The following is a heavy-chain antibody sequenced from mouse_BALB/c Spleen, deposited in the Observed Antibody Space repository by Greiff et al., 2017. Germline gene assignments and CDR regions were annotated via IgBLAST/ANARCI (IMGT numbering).Heavy chain of an antibody. CDR3: ARDWGSRGDY. D-gene: IGHD1-1*01. CDR1: GYSITSGYY. CDR2: ISYDGSN. V-gene: IGHV3-6*02. J-gene: IGHJ2*01. Sequence: EVQLQESGPGLVKPSQSLSLTCSVTGYSITSGYYWNWIRQFPGNKLEWMGYISYDGSNNYNPSLKNRISITRDTSKNQFFLKLNSVTTEDTATYYCARDWGSRGDYWGQGTTLTVSS.